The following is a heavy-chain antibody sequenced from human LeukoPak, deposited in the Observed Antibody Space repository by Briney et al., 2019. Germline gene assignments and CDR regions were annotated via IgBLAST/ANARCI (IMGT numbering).Heavy chain of an antibody. J-gene: IGHJ6*02. CDR3: AREPSSNSAIPYGMDV. CDR1: GYTFTSYY. V-gene: IGHV1-46*01. Sequence: GASVKVSCKASGYTFTSYYMHWVRQAPGQGLEWMGIINPTGDSTSFAQKFQGRVTMTRDTSTSTVYMELSSLRSEDTAVYYCAREPSSNSAIPYGMDVWGQGTTVTVSS. CDR2: INPTGDST. D-gene: IGHD6-6*01.